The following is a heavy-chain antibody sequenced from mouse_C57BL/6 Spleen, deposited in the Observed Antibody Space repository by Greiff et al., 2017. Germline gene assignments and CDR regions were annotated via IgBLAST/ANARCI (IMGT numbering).Heavy chain of an antibody. CDR1: GYTFTSYW. CDR3: ARRRAYYSNYNAMDY. D-gene: IGHD2-5*01. Sequence: VQLQQPGAELVRPGSSVKLSCKASGYTFTSYWLDWVKPRPGQGLEWIGNIYPSDSETHYNQKFKDKATLTVDKSSSTAYMQLSSLTSEDSAVYYCARRRAYYSNYNAMDYWGQGTSVTVSS. V-gene: IGHV1-61*01. J-gene: IGHJ4*01. CDR2: IYPSDSET.